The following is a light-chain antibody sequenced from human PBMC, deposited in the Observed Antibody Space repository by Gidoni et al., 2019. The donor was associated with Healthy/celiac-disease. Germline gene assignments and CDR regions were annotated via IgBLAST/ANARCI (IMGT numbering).Light chain of an antibody. J-gene: IGLJ3*02. Sequence: QSVLTQPPSASGTPGQRVNISCSGSYSNIGSNYVYWYQQLPGTAPKLLIYRNNQRPSGVPGRFSGSKSGTSASLAISGLRSEDEADYYCAAWDDTLSGRVFGGGTKLTVL. CDR3: AAWDDTLSGRV. CDR1: YSNIGSNY. CDR2: RNN. V-gene: IGLV1-47*01.